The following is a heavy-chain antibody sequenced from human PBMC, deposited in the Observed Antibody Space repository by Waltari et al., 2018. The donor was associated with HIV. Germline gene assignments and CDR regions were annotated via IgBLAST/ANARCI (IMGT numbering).Heavy chain of an antibody. D-gene: IGHD2-15*01. Sequence: QVQLVDSGGGVVQPGRSLRLSCAASGFTFSNYDLHCVLQAPGEGREGVALIWDDGSNKFYADSGKGRFIISRDNSKNTLYLQINSLRADDTAVYYCTRDKQTTGATLDYWGQGTLVTVSS. J-gene: IGHJ4*02. CDR1: GFTFSNYD. CDR3: TRDKQTTGATLDY. CDR2: IWDDGSNK. V-gene: IGHV3-33*01.